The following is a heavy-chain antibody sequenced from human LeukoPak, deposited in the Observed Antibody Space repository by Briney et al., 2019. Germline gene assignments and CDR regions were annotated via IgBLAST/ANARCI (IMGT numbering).Heavy chain of an antibody. CDR3: ARVRITHYYDSSGYSLALRSDYFDY. Sequence: SETLSLTCAVYGGSFSGYYWSWIRQPPGKGLEWIGEINHSGSTNYNPSLKSRVTISVDTSKNQFSLKLSSVTAADTAVYYCARVRITHYYDSSGYSLALRSDYFDYWGQGTLVTVSS. CDR2: INHSGST. J-gene: IGHJ4*02. D-gene: IGHD3-22*01. V-gene: IGHV4-34*01. CDR1: GGSFSGYY.